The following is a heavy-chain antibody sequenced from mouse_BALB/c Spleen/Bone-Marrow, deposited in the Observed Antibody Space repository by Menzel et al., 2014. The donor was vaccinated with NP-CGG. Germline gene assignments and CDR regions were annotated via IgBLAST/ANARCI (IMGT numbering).Heavy chain of an antibody. CDR1: GYTFTSYY. D-gene: IGHD2-1*01. Sequence: QVQLQQSGPELVKPGASVRISCKASGYTFTSYYIHWVKQRPGQGLEWIGWIYPGNVNTKYNEKFKGKATLTADKSSSTAYMQLSSLTFEDSAVYFCAREGNPYAMDYWGQGTSVTVSS. J-gene: IGHJ4*01. CDR2: IYPGNVNT. V-gene: IGHV1S56*01. CDR3: AREGNPYAMDY.